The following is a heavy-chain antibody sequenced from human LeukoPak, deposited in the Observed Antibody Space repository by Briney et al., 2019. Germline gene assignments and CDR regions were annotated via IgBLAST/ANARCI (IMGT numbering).Heavy chain of an antibody. Sequence: SETLSLTCTVSADSLSSGGHYWAWIRQFPGKGLESIGFIHHSGRSRHKPSLKDRVAISVDTSRKQFALKLSSVTAADTAMYYCARGGNRFGGFYFDYWGQGIQVIVSS. CDR1: ADSLSSGGHY. D-gene: IGHD3-10*01. CDR2: IHHSGRS. CDR3: ARGGNRFGGFYFDY. J-gene: IGHJ4*02. V-gene: IGHV4-31*03.